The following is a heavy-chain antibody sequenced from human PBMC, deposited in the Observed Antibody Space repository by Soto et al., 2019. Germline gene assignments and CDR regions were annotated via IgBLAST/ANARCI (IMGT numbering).Heavy chain of an antibody. Sequence: GGSLRLSCAASGFTFSIYGMHWVRHAPGKGLEWVAVISYDGSNKYYADSVKGRFTISRDNSKNTLYLQMDSLRAEDTAVYYCAKEKSKILGAFFDFDYWGQGTLVTVSS. J-gene: IGHJ4*02. CDR1: GFTFSIYG. CDR3: AKEKSKILGAFFDFDY. V-gene: IGHV3-30*18. CDR2: ISYDGSNK. D-gene: IGHD2-15*01.